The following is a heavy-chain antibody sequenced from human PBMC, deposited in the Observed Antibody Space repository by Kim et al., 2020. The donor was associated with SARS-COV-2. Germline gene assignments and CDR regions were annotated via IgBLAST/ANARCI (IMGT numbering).Heavy chain of an antibody. V-gene: IGHV3-30*04. Sequence: GGSLRLSCVTSEFTFRSSILHWVRQAPGKGLEWVAAMSFDGFSKYFVDSVKGRFTISRDNSKNTMYLELNNLRADDSAVYYCAREGGTSGRCGYFDSWGQGTLVTVSS. D-gene: IGHD6-19*01. CDR1: EFTFRSSI. J-gene: IGHJ4*02. CDR2: MSFDGFSK. CDR3: AREGGTSGRCGYFDS.